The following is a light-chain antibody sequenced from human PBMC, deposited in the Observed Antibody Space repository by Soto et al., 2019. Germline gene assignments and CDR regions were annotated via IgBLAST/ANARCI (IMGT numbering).Light chain of an antibody. CDR1: QSISSY. J-gene: IGKJ4*01. V-gene: IGKV1-39*01. Sequence: DIQMTQSPSSLSASVGDRVTITCRASQSISSYLNWYQQKPGKAPKLLIYAASRLQSGVPSRFSGSGSRTDFPLTSSSLQPEDFATYYCQQSYSTPLTFGGGTKVEIK. CDR2: AAS. CDR3: QQSYSTPLT.